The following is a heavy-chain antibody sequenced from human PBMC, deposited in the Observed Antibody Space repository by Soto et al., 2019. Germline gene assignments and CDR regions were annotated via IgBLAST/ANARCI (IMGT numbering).Heavy chain of an antibody. D-gene: IGHD3-22*01. CDR3: ARHYYYDNHDAFDI. V-gene: IGHV4-59*08. CDR1: GGSISSYY. J-gene: IGHJ3*02. CDR2: IYYSGST. Sequence: PSETLSLTCTVSGGSISSYYWSWIRQPPGKGLEWIGYIYYSGSTNYNPSLKSRVTISVDTSKNQFSLKLSSVTAADTAVYYCARHYYYDNHDAFDIWGQGTMVTVSS.